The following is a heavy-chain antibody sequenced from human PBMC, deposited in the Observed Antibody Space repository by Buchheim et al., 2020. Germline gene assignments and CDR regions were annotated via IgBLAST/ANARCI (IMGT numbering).Heavy chain of an antibody. CDR1: GFSLSTSGVG. CDR3: AHRDKYCSGGSCYPTFDP. Sequence: QITLKESGPTLVKPTQTLTLTCTFSGFSLSTSGVGVGWIRQPPGKALEWLALIYGDDDTRYSPSLKSRLNITKDTSKNQVDLTMTNMDPVDTATYYCAHRDKYCSGGSCYPTFDPWGQGTL. J-gene: IGHJ5*02. V-gene: IGHV2-5*02. CDR2: IYGDDDT. D-gene: IGHD2-15*01.